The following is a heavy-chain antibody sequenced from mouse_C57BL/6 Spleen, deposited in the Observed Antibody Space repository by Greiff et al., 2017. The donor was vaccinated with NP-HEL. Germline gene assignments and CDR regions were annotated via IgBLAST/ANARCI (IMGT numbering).Heavy chain of an antibody. J-gene: IGHJ2*01. CDR2: ISYDGSN. D-gene: IGHD1-1*01. CDR1: GYSITSGYY. CDR3: ARDGNYYGSSYPFDY. V-gene: IGHV3-6*01. Sequence: ESGPGLVKPSQSLSLTCSVTGYSITSGYYWNWIRQFPGNKLEWMGYISYDGSNNYNPSLKNRISITRDTSKNQFFLKLNSVTTEDTATYYCARDGNYYGSSYPFDYWGQGTTLTVSS.